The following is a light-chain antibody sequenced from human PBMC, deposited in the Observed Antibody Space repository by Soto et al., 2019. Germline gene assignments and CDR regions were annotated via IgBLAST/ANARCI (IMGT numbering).Light chain of an antibody. CDR2: GAS. Sequence: EIVLTQSPGTLSLSPGERATLSCRTSHSVSSSYLAWYQQKPGQAPRLLIYGASSRATGIPDRFSGSRSGTDFTLTISRLAPEDFAVYYCQQYGGSPLVTFGPGTKVDIK. J-gene: IGKJ3*01. CDR3: QQYGGSPLVT. V-gene: IGKV3-20*01. CDR1: HSVSSSY.